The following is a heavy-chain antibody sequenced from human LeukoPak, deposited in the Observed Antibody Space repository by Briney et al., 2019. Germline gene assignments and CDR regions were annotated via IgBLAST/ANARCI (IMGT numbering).Heavy chain of an antibody. V-gene: IGHV3-21*01. CDR3: ARESGQLFSYYFDY. J-gene: IGHJ4*02. CDR2: ISSSSSYI. D-gene: IGHD2-21*02. CDR1: GFTFISYS. Sequence: PGGSLRLSCAASGFTFISYSMNWVRQAPGKGLEWVSSISSSSSYIYYADSVKGRFTISRDNAKNSLYLQMNSLRAEDTAVYYCARESGQLFSYYFDYWGQGTLVTVSS.